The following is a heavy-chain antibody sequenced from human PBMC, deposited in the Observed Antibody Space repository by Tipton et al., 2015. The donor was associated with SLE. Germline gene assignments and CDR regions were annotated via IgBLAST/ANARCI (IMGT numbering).Heavy chain of an antibody. CDR3: ARARITMVRARGAFDI. J-gene: IGHJ3*02. CDR1: GFSFNNYW. Sequence: SLRLSCAASGFSFNNYWMHWVRRAPGKGLMWVSRANGDGSDTTYADSVKGRFSISRDNAKNTLYLQMNSLRAEDTALYYCARARITMVRARGAFDIWGQGTMVTVSS. D-gene: IGHD3-10*01. CDR2: ANGDGSDT. V-gene: IGHV3-74*03.